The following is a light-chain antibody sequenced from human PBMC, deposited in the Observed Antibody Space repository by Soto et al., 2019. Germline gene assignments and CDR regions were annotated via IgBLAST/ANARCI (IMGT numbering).Light chain of an antibody. Sequence: DIQMTQSPSYLSASVGDRVTITCRASQSISNYLNWYQQKPGKAPNLLIYAASSLQSGVTSRFSGSGSGTDFALTISSLQAEDFATYYCQQSYSTPFTFGPGTKVDIK. CDR1: QSISNY. CDR2: AAS. V-gene: IGKV1-39*01. CDR3: QQSYSTPFT. J-gene: IGKJ3*01.